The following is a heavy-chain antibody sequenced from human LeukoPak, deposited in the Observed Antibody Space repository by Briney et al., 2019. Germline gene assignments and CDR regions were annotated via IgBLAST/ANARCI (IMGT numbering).Heavy chain of an antibody. J-gene: IGHJ5*02. CDR1: GYTFTGYY. V-gene: IGHV1-2*02. CDR2: TNPNSGGT. CDR3: ATALGTTVTTTSPWFDP. D-gene: IGHD4-17*01. Sequence: ASVKVSCKASGYTFTGYYMHWVRQAPGQGLEWMGWTNPNSGGTNYAQKFQGRVTMTRDTSISTAYMELSRLRSDDTAVYYCATALGTTVTTTSPWFDPWGQGTLVTVSS.